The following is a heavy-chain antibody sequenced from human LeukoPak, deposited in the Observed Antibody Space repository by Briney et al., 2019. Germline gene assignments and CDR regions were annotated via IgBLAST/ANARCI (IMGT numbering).Heavy chain of an antibody. D-gene: IGHD3-22*01. CDR2: IYYSGST. J-gene: IGHJ4*02. CDR3: ARVTGYIVEDYFDY. Sequence: SETLSLSCSVSGGSISSYYWSWIRQPPGKGLEWIGYIYYSGSTNYNPSLKSRVTISVDTSKNQFSLRLSSVTAADTAVYYCARVTGYIVEDYFDYWGQGTLVTVSS. V-gene: IGHV4-59*01. CDR1: GGSISSYY.